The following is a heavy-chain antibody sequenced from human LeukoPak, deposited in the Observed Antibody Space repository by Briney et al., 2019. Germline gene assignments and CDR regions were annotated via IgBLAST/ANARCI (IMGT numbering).Heavy chain of an antibody. J-gene: IGHJ1*01. CDR3: AREEYYYDSSGSVQH. V-gene: IGHV4-34*01. CDR2: INHSGST. CDR1: GGSFSGYY. D-gene: IGHD3-22*01. Sequence: MASETLSLTCAVYGGSFSGYYWSWIRQPPGKGLEWIGEINHSGSTNYNPSLKSRVTISVDTSKNQFSLKLSSVTAADTAVYYCAREEYYYDSSGSVQHWGQGTLVTVSS.